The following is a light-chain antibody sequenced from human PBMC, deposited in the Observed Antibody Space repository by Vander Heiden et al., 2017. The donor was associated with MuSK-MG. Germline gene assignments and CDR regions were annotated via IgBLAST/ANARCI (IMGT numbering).Light chain of an antibody. J-gene: IGKJ4*01. Sequence: IVLTQSPATLSLSPGERATLSCRASQSVRSYLAWYQQKPGQAPRLLIYDVSSRATGVPARFSGSGSGTDFTLTISSLDPEDFAVYYCQQRSNWPLTFGGGTKVEIK. CDR1: QSVRSY. V-gene: IGKV3-11*01. CDR3: QQRSNWPLT. CDR2: DVS.